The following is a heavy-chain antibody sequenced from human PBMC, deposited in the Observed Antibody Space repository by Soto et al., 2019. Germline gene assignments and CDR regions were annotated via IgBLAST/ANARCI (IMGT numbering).Heavy chain of an antibody. Sequence: QVQLQESGPGLVKPSETLSLTCTVSGGSISSYYWSWIRQPPGKGLEWIGYIYYSGSTNYHPSLTSRVTISVDTSKNQFSLKLSSVTAADTAVYYCASSNIAAAGFYYYGMDVWGRGTTVTVSS. CDR2: IYYSGST. J-gene: IGHJ6*02. V-gene: IGHV4-59*01. CDR1: GGSISSYY. D-gene: IGHD6-13*01. CDR3: ASSNIAAAGFYYYGMDV.